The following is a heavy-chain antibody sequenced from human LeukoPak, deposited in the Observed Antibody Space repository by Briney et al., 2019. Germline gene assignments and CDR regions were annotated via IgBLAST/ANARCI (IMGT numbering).Heavy chain of an antibody. CDR2: IYSGGST. CDR3: ASEVPAATPDY. J-gene: IGHJ4*02. Sequence: GGSLRLSCAASGFTVSSNYMSWVRQAPGKGLEWVSVIYSGGSTYYADSVKGRFTISRDNSKNTLYLQMNSLRAEDTAVYYCASEVPAATPDYWGQGTLVTVSS. CDR1: GFTVSSNY. V-gene: IGHV3-66*01. D-gene: IGHD2-2*01.